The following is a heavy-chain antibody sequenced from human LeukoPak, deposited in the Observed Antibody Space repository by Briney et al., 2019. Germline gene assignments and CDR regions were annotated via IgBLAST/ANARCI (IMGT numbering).Heavy chain of an antibody. V-gene: IGHV1-18*04. J-gene: IGHJ4*02. CDR2: ISAYNGNT. D-gene: IGHD6-13*01. Sequence: ASVNVSCKASGYTFTKYGISGVRQAPGQGGDGVGWISAYNGNTNYAQKLQGRVTMITDTSTSTAYMELRSLRSDDTAVYYCARGSSSYTYYFDYWGQGTLVTVSS. CDR1: GYTFTKYG. CDR3: ARGSSSYTYYFDY.